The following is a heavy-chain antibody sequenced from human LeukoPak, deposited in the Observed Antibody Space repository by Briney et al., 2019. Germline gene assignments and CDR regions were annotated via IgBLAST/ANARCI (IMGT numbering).Heavy chain of an antibody. CDR2: ISSRSSFI. D-gene: IGHD2-15*01. J-gene: IGHJ4*02. Sequence: PGGSLRLSCAASGFTFSSHSMNWVRQAPGKGLEWVSSISSRSSFIYYADSVKGRFTISRDNAKNSLYLQMNSLRAEDTAVYYCAKGPKGYCSGGSCYFDYWGQGTLVTVSS. CDR1: GFTFSSHS. CDR3: AKGPKGYCSGGSCYFDY. V-gene: IGHV3-21*01.